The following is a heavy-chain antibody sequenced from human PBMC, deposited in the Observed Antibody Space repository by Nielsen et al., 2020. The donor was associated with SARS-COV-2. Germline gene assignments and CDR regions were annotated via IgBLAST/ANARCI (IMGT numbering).Heavy chain of an antibody. Sequence: GESPKISCKGSGYSFTSYWIGWVRHMPGKGLEWMGIIYPGDSYTRYSPSFQGQVTISADKSISTAYLQWSSLKASDTAMYYCARWEREMATISFDYWGQGTLVTVSS. CDR2: IYPGDSYT. CDR1: GYSFTSYW. CDR3: ARWEREMATISFDY. V-gene: IGHV5-51*01. D-gene: IGHD5-24*01. J-gene: IGHJ4*02.